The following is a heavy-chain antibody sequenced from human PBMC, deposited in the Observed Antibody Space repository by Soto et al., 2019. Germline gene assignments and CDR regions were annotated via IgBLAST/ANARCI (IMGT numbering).Heavy chain of an antibody. CDR3: AREGYDFWSGYYVPRGYFDY. J-gene: IGHJ4*02. Sequence: GGSLRLSCAASGFTFSSYGMHWVRQAPGKGLEWVAVIWYDGSNKYYADSVKGRFTISRDNSKNTLYLQMNSLRAEDTAVYYCAREGYDFWSGYYVPRGYFDYWGQGTLVTVPS. D-gene: IGHD3-3*01. V-gene: IGHV3-33*01. CDR2: IWYDGSNK. CDR1: GFTFSSYG.